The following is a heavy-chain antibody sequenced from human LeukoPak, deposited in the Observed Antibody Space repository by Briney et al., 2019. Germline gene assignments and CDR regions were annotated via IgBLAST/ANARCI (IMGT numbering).Heavy chain of an antibody. V-gene: IGHV4-59*12. D-gene: IGHD3-22*01. CDR2: IYHSGST. CDR1: AGSISSDY. CDR3: ARDGTMIPHYFDY. Sequence: SETLSLTCSVSAGSISSDYWSWIRQPPGKGLEWIGYIYHSGSTRYNPSLKSRVSISIDTSKNQFSLKLSSVTAADTAVYYCARDGTMIPHYFDYWGQGTLVTVSS. J-gene: IGHJ4*02.